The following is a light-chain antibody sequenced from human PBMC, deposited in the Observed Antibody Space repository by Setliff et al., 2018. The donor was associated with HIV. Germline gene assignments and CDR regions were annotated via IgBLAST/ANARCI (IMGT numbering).Light chain of an antibody. CDR2: EDT. J-gene: IGLJ1*01. Sequence: QSVLTQPASVSGSPGQSVTVSCTGTSSDVGSFKLVSWYQQHPGKAPKLMIYEDTKRPSEVSNRFSGSKSGNTASLTISGLQAEDEADYYCCSFARSSTLVFGTGTKVTVL. CDR3: CSFARSSTLV. CDR1: SSDVGSFKL. V-gene: IGLV2-23*01.